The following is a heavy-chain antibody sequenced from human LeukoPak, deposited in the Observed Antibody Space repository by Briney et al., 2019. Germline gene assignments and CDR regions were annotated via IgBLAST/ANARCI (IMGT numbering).Heavy chain of an antibody. CDR2: ISGGGGST. CDR1: GFTLGSYA. D-gene: IGHD1-26*01. J-gene: IGHJ4*02. V-gene: IGHV3-23*01. Sequence: PGGFLRLSCGASGFTLGSYAMTGVRQAPGKGPEWVSGISGGGGSTFYADSVRGRFTVSRDNSKNTLYLQMDSLRVDDTAIYYCARDGGIAGSTTYFDYWGQGTLVTVSS. CDR3: ARDGGIAGSTTYFDY.